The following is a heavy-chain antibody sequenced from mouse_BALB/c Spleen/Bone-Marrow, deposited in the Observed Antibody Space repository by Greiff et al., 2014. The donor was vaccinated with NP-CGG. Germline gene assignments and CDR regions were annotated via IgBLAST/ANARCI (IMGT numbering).Heavy chain of an antibody. CDR1: GYSFTGYT. V-gene: IGHV1-18*01. D-gene: IGHD1-1*01. Sequence: VHVKQSGPELVKPGASLKTSCKASGYSFTGYTMNWVKQSHGKNLEWIGLINPYNGGTTYNQKFKGKATLTVDKSSSTAYMELLSLTSEDSAVCYCARGITTGMDYWGQGTSVTVSS. CDR3: ARGITTGMDY. J-gene: IGHJ4*01. CDR2: INPYNGGT.